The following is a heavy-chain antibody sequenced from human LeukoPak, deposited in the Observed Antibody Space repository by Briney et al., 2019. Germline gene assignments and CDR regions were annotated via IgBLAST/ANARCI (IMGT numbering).Heavy chain of an antibody. CDR1: GFTFSGSA. Sequence: GGSLRLSCAASGFTFSGSAMHWFRQASGKGLEWVGRIRSKANSYATAYAASVKGRFTISRDDSKNTAYLQMNSLKTEDTAVYYCTTQLMETDFDYWGQGTLVTVSS. CDR3: TTQLMETDFDY. D-gene: IGHD1-1*01. J-gene: IGHJ4*02. CDR2: IRSKANSYAT. V-gene: IGHV3-73*01.